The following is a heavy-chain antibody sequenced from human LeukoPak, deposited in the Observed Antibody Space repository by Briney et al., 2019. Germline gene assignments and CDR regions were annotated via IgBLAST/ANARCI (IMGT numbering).Heavy chain of an antibody. CDR3: ARDSGGYYDITAFDY. J-gene: IGHJ4*02. CDR1: GGSINSGSYY. Sequence: SETLSLTCTVSGGSINSGSYYWSWLRQPAGKGLEWIGRIYRSGRTNYNPSLKSRLTISVETSKNQFSLKLGSVTAADTAVYYCARDSGGYYDITAFDYWGQGTLVTVSS. CDR2: IYRSGRT. D-gene: IGHD3-22*01. V-gene: IGHV4-61*02.